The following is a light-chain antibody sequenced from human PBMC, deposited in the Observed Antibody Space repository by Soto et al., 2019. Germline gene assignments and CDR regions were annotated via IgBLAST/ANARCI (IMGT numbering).Light chain of an antibody. J-gene: IGKJ4*01. CDR1: QSDSSN. CDR2: VAS. CDR3: QQYNVWPLT. Sequence: EIVMTQSPATLSVSPGERATVSCRASQSDSSNLAWYQQKPGHTPKLLIYVASTRATGIPARFSGSGSATEFTLTISSLQSEDFAVYYCQQYNVWPLTFGGGTKVEFK. V-gene: IGKV3-15*01.